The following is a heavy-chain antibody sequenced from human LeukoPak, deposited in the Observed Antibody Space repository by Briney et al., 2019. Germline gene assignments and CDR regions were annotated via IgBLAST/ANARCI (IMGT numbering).Heavy chain of an antibody. J-gene: IGHJ3*02. CDR3: ARDKQGNAFDI. V-gene: IGHV3-7*01. CDR2: IKQDGSEK. Sequence: PGGSLRLSCAASGFTFSSYAMSWVRQAPGKGLEWVANIKQDGSEKYYVDSVKGRFTISRDNAKNSLYLQMNSLRAEDTAVYYCARDKQGNAFDIWGQGTMVTVSS. CDR1: GFTFSSYA. D-gene: IGHD3-10*01.